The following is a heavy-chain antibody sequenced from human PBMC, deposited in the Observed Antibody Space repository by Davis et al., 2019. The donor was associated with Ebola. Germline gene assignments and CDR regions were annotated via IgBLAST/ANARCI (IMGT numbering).Heavy chain of an antibody. J-gene: IGHJ6*04. CDR1: GYTFTDYA. CDR2: INTNTGNP. V-gene: IGHV7-4-1*02. CDR3: ARDVGGLLWFGELYGGMDV. Sequence: ASVKVSCKASGYTFTDYAVNWVRQAPGQGLEWMGWINTNTGNPTYAQGFTGRFVFSLDTSVSTAYLQISSLKAEDTAVYYCARDVGGLLWFGELYGGMDVWGKGTTVTVSS. D-gene: IGHD3-10*01.